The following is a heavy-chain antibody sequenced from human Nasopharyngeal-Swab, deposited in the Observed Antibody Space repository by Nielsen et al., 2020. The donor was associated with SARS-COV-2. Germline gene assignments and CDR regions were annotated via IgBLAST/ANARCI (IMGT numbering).Heavy chain of an antibody. Sequence: GGSLRLSCKGSGYNFTTYWIGWVRQMPGKGLEGMGIIYPGDSDTRYSPSFQGQVTISADKSISTAYLQWSSLKASDTAMYYCARRGYGGSGSYYFYYYMDVWGKGTTVTVSS. V-gene: IGHV5-51*01. D-gene: IGHD4-23*01. J-gene: IGHJ6*03. CDR3: ARRGYGGSGSYYFYYYMDV. CDR2: IYPGDSDT. CDR1: GYNFTTYW.